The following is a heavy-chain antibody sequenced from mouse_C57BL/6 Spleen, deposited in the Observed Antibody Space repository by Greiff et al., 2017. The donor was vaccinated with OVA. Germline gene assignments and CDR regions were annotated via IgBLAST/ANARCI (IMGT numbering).Heavy chain of an antibody. CDR1: GFTFSSYA. CDR3: TREGDYFDY. V-gene: IGHV5-9-1*02. J-gene: IGHJ2*01. CDR2: ISSGGDYI. Sequence: EVKVVESGEGLVKPGGSLKLSCAASGFTFSSYAMSWVRQTPEKRLEWVAYISSGGDYIYYADTVKGRFTISRDNARNTLYLQMSSLKSEDTAIYYCTREGDYFDYWGQGTTLTVSS.